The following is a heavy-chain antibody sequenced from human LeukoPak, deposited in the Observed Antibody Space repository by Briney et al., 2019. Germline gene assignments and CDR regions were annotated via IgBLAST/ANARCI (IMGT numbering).Heavy chain of an antibody. CDR2: ISYDGSNK. J-gene: IGHJ6*02. D-gene: IGHD5-12*01. V-gene: IGHV3-30*03. Sequence: GGSLRLSCAASGFTFSSFGMHWVRQAPGKGLEWVAIISYDGSNKYYADSVKGRFTISRDNSQNTLYLQMNSLRPEDTAVYYCGRLMGGYDSYFYGMDVWGQGTTVTVSS. CDR1: GFTFSSFG. CDR3: GRLMGGYDSYFYGMDV.